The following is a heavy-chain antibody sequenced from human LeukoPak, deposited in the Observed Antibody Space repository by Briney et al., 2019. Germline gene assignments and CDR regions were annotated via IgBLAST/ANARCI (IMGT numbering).Heavy chain of an antibody. D-gene: IGHD2-2*01. V-gene: IGHV3-9*01. CDR2: ICWNSGSI. CDR1: GFTFDDYA. CDR3: ARGDCYSISCYYMDV. J-gene: IGHJ6*03. Sequence: PGGSLRLSCAASGFTFDDYAMHWGRQAPGTGLEWVSGICWNSGSIGYADSVKGRFTISRDNAKNTLYLQMNSLRAEDTAVYYCARGDCYSISCYYMDVWGKGTTVTVSS.